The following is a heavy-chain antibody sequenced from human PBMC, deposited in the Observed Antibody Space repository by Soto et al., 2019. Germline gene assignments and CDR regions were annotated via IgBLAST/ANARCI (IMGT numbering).Heavy chain of an antibody. CDR3: ARDLRGYSGYHSGPY. V-gene: IGHV3-21*01. D-gene: IGHD5-12*01. J-gene: IGHJ4*02. CDR2: ISSSSYI. Sequence: GGSLRLSCAASGFTFSSYSMNWVRQAPGKGLEWVSSISSSSYIYYADSVKGRFTISRDNAKNSLYLQMNSLRAEDTAVYYCARDLRGYSGYHSGPYWGQGTLVTVSS. CDR1: GFTFSSYS.